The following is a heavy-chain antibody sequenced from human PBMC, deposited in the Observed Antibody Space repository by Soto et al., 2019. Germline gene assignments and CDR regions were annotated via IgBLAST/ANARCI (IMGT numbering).Heavy chain of an antibody. CDR1: GGTFSSYT. J-gene: IGHJ3*02. V-gene: IGHV1-69*02. CDR2: IIPILGIA. D-gene: IGHD1-26*01. Sequence: SVKVSCKASGGTFSSYTISWVRQAPGQGLEWMGRIIPILGIANYAQKFQGRVTITADKSTSTAYMELSSLRSEDTAVYYCARGSHSGSYPDAFDIWGQGTMVTVSS. CDR3: ARGSHSGSYPDAFDI.